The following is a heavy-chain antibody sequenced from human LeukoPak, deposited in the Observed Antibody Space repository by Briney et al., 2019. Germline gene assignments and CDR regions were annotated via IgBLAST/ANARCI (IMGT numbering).Heavy chain of an antibody. J-gene: IGHJ3*02. CDR1: GFTFSSYA. CDR3: ARVQWAFDI. D-gene: IGHD6-19*01. Sequence: PGGSLRLSCAASGFTFSSYAMHWVRQAPGKGLEWVAVISYGGSNKYYADSVKGRFTISRDNSKNTLYLQMNSLRAEDTAVYYCARVQWAFDIWGQGTMVTVSS. V-gene: IGHV3-30*04. CDR2: ISYGGSNK.